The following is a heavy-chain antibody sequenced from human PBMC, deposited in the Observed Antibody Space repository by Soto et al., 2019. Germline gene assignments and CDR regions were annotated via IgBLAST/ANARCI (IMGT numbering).Heavy chain of an antibody. CDR1: GGSISSSSYY. CDR3: ARENTSAPAS. Sequence: SETLSLTCTVSGGSISSSSYYWGWIRQPPGKGLEWIGSIYYSGSTFYSPSLRSRVTISVDTSKNQFSLRVSSVTAAATAVYYGARENTSAPASWGQGTRVTVSP. D-gene: IGHD2-2*01. J-gene: IGHJ5*02. V-gene: IGHV4-39*02. CDR2: IYYSGST.